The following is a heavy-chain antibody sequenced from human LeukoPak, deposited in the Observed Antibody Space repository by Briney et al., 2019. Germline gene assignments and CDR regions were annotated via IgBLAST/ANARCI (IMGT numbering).Heavy chain of an antibody. J-gene: IGHJ6*02. CDR1: GYTFTSYD. CDR3: ARGLPSSSWYWALGDYYYYGMDV. CDR2: MSPNSGNT. V-gene: IGHV1-8*01. D-gene: IGHD6-13*01. Sequence: ASVKVSCKASGYTFTSYDINWVRQATGQGLEWMGWMSPNSGNTGYAQKFQGRVTMTRNTSISTAYMELSSLRSEDTAVYYCARGLPSSSWYWALGDYYYYGMDVWGQGTTVTVSS.